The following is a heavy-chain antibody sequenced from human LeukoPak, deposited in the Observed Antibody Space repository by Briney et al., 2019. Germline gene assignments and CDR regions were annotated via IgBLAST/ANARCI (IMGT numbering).Heavy chain of an antibody. Sequence: GASVKVSCKASGYTFTSYYMHWVRQAPGQGLEWMGIINPSGGNTSYAQKFQGRVTMTRDTSTSTVYMELSSLRSEDTAVYYCARDLRGYSYYYGMDVWGQGTTATVSS. V-gene: IGHV1-46*01. CDR2: INPSGGNT. D-gene: IGHD5-12*01. CDR3: ARDLRGYSYYYGMDV. J-gene: IGHJ6*02. CDR1: GYTFTSYY.